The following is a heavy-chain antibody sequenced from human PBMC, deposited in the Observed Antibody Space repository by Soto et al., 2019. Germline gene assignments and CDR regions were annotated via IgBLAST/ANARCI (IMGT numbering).Heavy chain of an antibody. CDR3: AKDPSSVFWSGNSTRDLAN. J-gene: IGHJ4*02. CDR1: GFTFSSYA. Sequence: QPGGSLRLSCAASGFTFSSYAMSWVRQAPGKGLEWVSAISGSGGSTYYADSVKGRFTISRDNSKNTLYLQMNSLRAEDTAVYYCAKDPSSVFWSGNSTRDLANWRQGTL. V-gene: IGHV3-23*01. D-gene: IGHD3-3*01. CDR2: ISGSGGST.